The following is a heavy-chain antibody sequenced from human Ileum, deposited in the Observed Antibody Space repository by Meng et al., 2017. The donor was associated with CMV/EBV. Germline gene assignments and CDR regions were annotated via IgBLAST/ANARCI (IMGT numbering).Heavy chain of an antibody. CDR1: GGSISNDKYY. CDR3: ARHFDSGWSDY. J-gene: IGHJ4*02. Sequence: QLQLQESGPGLVKPSEALSLTCTVSGGSISNDKYYWGWIRQPPGKGLEWIGSIYYTGSTFYTPSLKSRVTKSLDTSKNQFSLNLTSVTTADTAVYYCARHFDSGWSDYWGRGNLVTVSS. V-gene: IGHV4-39*01. D-gene: IGHD6-19*01. CDR2: IYYTGST.